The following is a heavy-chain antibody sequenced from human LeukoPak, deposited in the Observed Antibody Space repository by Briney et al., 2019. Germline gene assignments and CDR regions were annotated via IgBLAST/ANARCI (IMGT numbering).Heavy chain of an antibody. J-gene: IGHJ4*02. CDR3: AKSIRPIDSNSWYLHFDY. V-gene: IGHV3-23*01. CDR2: IRGRDLTT. Sequence: GGSLRLACAASAFTFSTYAMGWVRQAPAKGLEWVSSIRGRDLTTYYADSVKGRFIISRDNSKNTVYLQMNSLRAEDTAVYYCAKSIRPIDSNSWYLHFDYWGQGTLVTVSS. CDR1: AFTFSTYA. D-gene: IGHD6-13*01.